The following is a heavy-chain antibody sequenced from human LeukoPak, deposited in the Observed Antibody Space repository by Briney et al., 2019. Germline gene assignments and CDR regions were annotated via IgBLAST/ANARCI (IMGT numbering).Heavy chain of an antibody. V-gene: IGHV3-23*01. CDR3: AVVYGDYNPGAFDI. J-gene: IGHJ3*02. D-gene: IGHD4-17*01. CDR2: ISGSGGST. Sequence: GGSLRLSCAASGFTFRSYAMSWVRQAPGKGLEWVSAISGSGGSTYYAASVKGRFTISRDNSKNTLYLQMNSMRAEDTAVYYCAVVYGDYNPGAFDIWGQGTMVTVSS. CDR1: GFTFRSYA.